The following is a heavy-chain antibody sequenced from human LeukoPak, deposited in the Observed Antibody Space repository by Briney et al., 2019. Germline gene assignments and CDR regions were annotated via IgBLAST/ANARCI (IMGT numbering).Heavy chain of an antibody. CDR2: IKQDGSEK. V-gene: IGHV3-7*01. CDR3: ARDTPDYYDSSGYMLGAFDI. D-gene: IGHD3-22*01. CDR1: GFTFSSYW. J-gene: IGHJ3*02. Sequence: GGSLRLSRAASGFTFSSYWMSWVRQAPGKGLEWVANIKQDGSEKYYVDSVKGRFTISRDNAKNSLYLQMNSLRAEDTAVYYCARDTPDYYDSSGYMLGAFDIWGQGTMVTVSS.